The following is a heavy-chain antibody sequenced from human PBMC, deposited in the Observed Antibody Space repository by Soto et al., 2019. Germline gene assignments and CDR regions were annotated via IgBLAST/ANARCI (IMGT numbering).Heavy chain of an antibody. J-gene: IGHJ6*02. CDR2: ISGSGGST. CDR3: AKDSEATGYNTNWPLRHYGMDV. Sequence: PGGSLRLSCAASGFTFNSYAMTWVRQAPGRGLEWVAIISGSGGSTYYADSVKGRSIISRDNSKNTLYLQMNSLRAEDTAVYYCAKDSEATGYNTNWPLRHYGMDVWGQGTTVTVSS. CDR1: GFTFNSYA. D-gene: IGHD1-1*01. V-gene: IGHV3-23*01.